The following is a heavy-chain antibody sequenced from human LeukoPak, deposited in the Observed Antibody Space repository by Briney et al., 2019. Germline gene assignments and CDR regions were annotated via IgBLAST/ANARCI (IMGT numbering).Heavy chain of an antibody. CDR3: ARGRKREDIVVVPAAISPVFDY. CDR1: GGSFSGYY. Sequence: SETLSLTCAVYGGSFSGYYWSWIRQPPGKGLEWIGEINHSGSTNYNPSLKSRVTISVDTSKTQFSLKLSSVTAADTAVYYCARGRKREDIVVVPAAISPVFDYWGQGTLVTVSS. J-gene: IGHJ4*02. V-gene: IGHV4-34*01. D-gene: IGHD2-2*02. CDR2: INHSGST.